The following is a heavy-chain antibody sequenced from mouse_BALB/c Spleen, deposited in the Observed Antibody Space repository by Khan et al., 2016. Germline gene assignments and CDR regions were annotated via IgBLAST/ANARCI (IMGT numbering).Heavy chain of an antibody. J-gene: IGHJ3*01. V-gene: IGHV3-2*02. D-gene: IGHD1-1*01. CDR1: GYSITSDYA. Sequence: EVQLQESGPGLVKPSQSLSLTCTVTGYSITSDYAWNWIRQFPGNKLEWMGYISYSGSTSYSPSLKSRISITRDTSKNQFFLQLNSVTTEDTATYYCATTVVAPRFAYWGQGTLVTVSA. CDR2: ISYSGST. CDR3: ATTVVAPRFAY.